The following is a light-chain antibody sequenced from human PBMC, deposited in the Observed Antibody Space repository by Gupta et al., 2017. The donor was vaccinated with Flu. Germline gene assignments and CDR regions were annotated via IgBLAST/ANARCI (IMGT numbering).Light chain of an antibody. V-gene: IGLV2-14*01. CDR1: SSDVGGYNY. CDR3: SSYTSTSALGV. J-gene: IGLJ2*01. Sequence: QSVMTQPAAVAGSPGQSITISCTGTSSDVGGYNYVSWYQQQPGKAPKLILYEVNNRPSGVSARVSGSKSGNTASLTISGLQAEDEADYYCSSYTSTSALGVFGGGTKLTVL. CDR2: EVN.